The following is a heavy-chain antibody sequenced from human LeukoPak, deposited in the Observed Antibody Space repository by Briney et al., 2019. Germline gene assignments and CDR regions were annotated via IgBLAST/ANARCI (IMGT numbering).Heavy chain of an antibody. CDR2: IYHSGST. CDR3: ARFRFGENWFDP. CDR1: GGSISSGGYS. D-gene: IGHD3-10*01. V-gene: IGHV4-30-2*01. Sequence: SQTLSLTCAVSGGSISSGGYSWSWIRQPPGKGLEWIGYIYHSGSTYYNPSLKSRATISVDRSKNQFSLKLSSVTAADTAVYYCARFRFGENWFDPWGQGTLVTVSS. J-gene: IGHJ5*02.